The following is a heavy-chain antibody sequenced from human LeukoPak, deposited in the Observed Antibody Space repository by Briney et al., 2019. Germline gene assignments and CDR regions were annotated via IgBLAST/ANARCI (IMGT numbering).Heavy chain of an antibody. CDR3: ARGVVVAAIFDD. Sequence: PGGSLRLSCAASGFTVNSNYMSWVRQAPGKGLEWASVIYSGGSTYYADSAKGRFTISRDNSKNTLYLQMNSLRAEDTAVYYCARGVVVAAIFDDWGQGTLVTVSS. V-gene: IGHV3-66*02. J-gene: IGHJ4*02. CDR2: IYSGGST. CDR1: GFTVNSNY. D-gene: IGHD2-15*01.